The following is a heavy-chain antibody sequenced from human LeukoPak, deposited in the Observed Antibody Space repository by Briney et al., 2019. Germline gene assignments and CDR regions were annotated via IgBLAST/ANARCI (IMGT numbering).Heavy chain of an antibody. Sequence: PGGSLRLSCAASGFMFRDAAMTWVRQAPGKGLEWVSSITGDGDSTYYADSVWGRFTISRDNSRNTLYLQMNSVRAEDTAIYYCAKGPIEGAFDIWGQGTVVTVSS. D-gene: IGHD2/OR15-2a*01. CDR3: AKGPIEGAFDI. V-gene: IGHV3-23*01. CDR2: ITGDGDST. CDR1: GFMFRDAA. J-gene: IGHJ3*02.